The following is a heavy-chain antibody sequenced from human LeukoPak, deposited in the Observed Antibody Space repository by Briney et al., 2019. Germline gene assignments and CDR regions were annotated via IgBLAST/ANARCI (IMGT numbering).Heavy chain of an antibody. V-gene: IGHV1-46*01. Sequence: GASVKVSCKASGYTFSNYYIHWVRQAPGQGLEWMGKINPSGGRTVYAQKFQGRVTVTRDTSTSTVYMDLSSLRSEDAAAYYCVRELAGGYFDYWGQGTLVTVSS. J-gene: IGHJ4*02. CDR2: INPSGGRT. CDR1: GYTFSNYY. CDR3: VRELAGGYFDY. D-gene: IGHD4-23*01.